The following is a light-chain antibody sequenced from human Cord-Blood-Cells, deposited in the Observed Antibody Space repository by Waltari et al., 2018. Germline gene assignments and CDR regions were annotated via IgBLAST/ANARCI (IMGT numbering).Light chain of an antibody. CDR1: QSVSSSY. V-gene: IGKV3-20*01. CDR2: GAS. CDR3: QQYGSSPVT. Sequence: EIVLTQSPGTLSLSPGERATLSCRASQSVSSSYLAWYQQKPGQAPRLLIYGASSRATGIPDRFSGSGSGTDFTLTISRLEPEDFAVDYCQQYGSSPVTFGQGTKLEIK. J-gene: IGKJ2*01.